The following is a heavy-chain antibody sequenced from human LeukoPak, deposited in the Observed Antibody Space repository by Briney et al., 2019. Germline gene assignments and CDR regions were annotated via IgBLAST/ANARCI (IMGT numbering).Heavy chain of an antibody. Sequence: GGTLRLSCAASGFTFSSYGMSWVRQAPGKGLEWVSAISGSGGSTYYADSVKGRFTISRDNAKKTLYLQMNSVRAEDTAVYYCARDFKEADPWGQGTLVTVSS. CDR2: ISGSGGST. CDR1: GFTFSSYG. CDR3: ARDFKEADP. V-gene: IGHV3-23*01. J-gene: IGHJ5*02.